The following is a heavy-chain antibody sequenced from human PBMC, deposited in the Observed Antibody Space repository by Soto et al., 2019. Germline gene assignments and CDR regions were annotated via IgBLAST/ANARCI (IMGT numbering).Heavy chain of an antibody. V-gene: IGHV4-61*08. D-gene: IGHD2-21*01. CDR1: GGSISSGGYY. CDR3: ARVILTSRVGYFDY. Sequence: SETLSLTCTVSGGSISSGGYYWSWIRQHPGKGLEWIGYIYYSGSTNYNPSLKSRVTISVDTSKNQFSLKLSSVTAADTAVYYCARVILTSRVGYFDYWGQGTLVTVSS. CDR2: IYYSGST. J-gene: IGHJ4*02.